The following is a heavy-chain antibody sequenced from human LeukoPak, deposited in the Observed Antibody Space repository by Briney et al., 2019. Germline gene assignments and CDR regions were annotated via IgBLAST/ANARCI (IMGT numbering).Heavy chain of an antibody. J-gene: IGHJ4*02. CDR1: GFTFSSYA. Sequence: GGSLRLSCAASGFTFSSYAMSWVRQAPGKGLEWVSAISGSGGSTYYADSVKGRFTISRDNSRNTLYLQMNSLRAEDTAVYYCALNYYSSESYSKPFDYWGQGTLVTVSS. V-gene: IGHV3-23*01. CDR3: ALNYYSSESYSKPFDY. CDR2: ISGSGGST. D-gene: IGHD3-10*01.